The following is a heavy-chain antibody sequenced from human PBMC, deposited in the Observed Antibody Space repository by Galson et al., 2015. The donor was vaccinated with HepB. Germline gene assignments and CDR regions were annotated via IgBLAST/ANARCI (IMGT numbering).Heavy chain of an antibody. CDR3: ARIVRYYYDSSGYYSGVSPHILTDAFDI. CDR2: IDWDDDK. V-gene: IGHV2-70*04. D-gene: IGHD3-22*01. CDR1: GFSLSTSGMR. J-gene: IGHJ3*02. Sequence: PALVKPTQTLTLTCTFSGFSLSTSGMRVSWIRQPPGKALEWLARIDWDDDKYYSTSLKTRLTISKDTSKNQVVLTMTNMDPVDTATYYCARIVRYYYDSSGYYSGVSPHILTDAFDIWGQGTMVTVSS.